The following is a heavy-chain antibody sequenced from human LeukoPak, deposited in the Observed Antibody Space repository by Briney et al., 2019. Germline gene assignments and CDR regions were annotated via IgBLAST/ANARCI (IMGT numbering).Heavy chain of an antibody. CDR2: IFYTGST. Sequence: PSETLSLTCTVSGGSFLSHYWSWIRQPPGRGLEWIAYIFYTGSTNYNPSLKSRVTISVDTSKNQFSLKLSSVTAADTAVYYCARDPVGRYGSASPWGQGTLVTVSS. J-gene: IGHJ4*02. CDR3: ARDPVGRYGSASP. D-gene: IGHD3-10*01. CDR1: GGSFLSHY. V-gene: IGHV4-59*11.